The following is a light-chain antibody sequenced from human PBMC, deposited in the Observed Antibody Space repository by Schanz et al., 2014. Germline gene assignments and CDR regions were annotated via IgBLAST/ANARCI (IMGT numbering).Light chain of an antibody. V-gene: IGLV2-11*01. CDR2: DVS. J-gene: IGLJ3*02. CDR1: SSDVGGYNY. Sequence: QSALTQPRSVSGSPGQSVTISCTGTSSDVGGYNYVSWYQQHPGKAPKLMIYDVSKRPSGVPDRFSGSKSGNTASLTISGLQAEDEADYYCSSYTTTTWRVFGGGTKLTVL. CDR3: SSYTTTTWRV.